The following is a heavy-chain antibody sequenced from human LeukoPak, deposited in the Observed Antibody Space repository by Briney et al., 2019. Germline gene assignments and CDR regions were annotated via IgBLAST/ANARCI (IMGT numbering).Heavy chain of an antibody. CDR2: ISSSSSYI. V-gene: IGHV3-21*01. D-gene: IGHD2-2*01. J-gene: IGHJ6*03. CDR3: ARVSPRPDQDIVVVPAAGDHSYYYMDV. Sequence: GGSLRLSCAASGFTFSSYSMNWVRQAPGKGLEWVSSISSSSSYIYYADSVKGRFTISRDNAKNSLYLQMNSLRAEDTAVYYCARVSPRPDQDIVVVPAAGDHSYYYMDVWGKGTTVTVSS. CDR1: GFTFSSYS.